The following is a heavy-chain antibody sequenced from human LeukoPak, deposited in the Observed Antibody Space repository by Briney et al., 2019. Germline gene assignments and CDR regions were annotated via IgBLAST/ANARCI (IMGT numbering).Heavy chain of an antibody. CDR1: GFTFDDYA. Sequence: GGSLRLSCAASGFTFDDYAMHWVRQAPGKGLEWVSGISWNSGSIGYADSVKGRFTISRDNAKNSLYLQMNSLRAEDTALYYCAKDGDYGDPMYYFDYWGQGTLVTVSS. V-gene: IGHV3-9*01. CDR3: AKDGDYGDPMYYFDY. D-gene: IGHD4-17*01. J-gene: IGHJ4*02. CDR2: ISWNSGSI.